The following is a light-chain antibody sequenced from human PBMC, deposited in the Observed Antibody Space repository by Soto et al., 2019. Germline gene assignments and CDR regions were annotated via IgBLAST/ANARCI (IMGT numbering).Light chain of an antibody. Sequence: EIVLTQSPDTLSLSPGERATLSCRASQSVSSNYLAWYQQRPGQAPRLLIYGASSRATGTPDRFSGSGSGTDFTLTISKLEPDDFAVYYCQQYAGSPPWTFGQGTKVEIK. CDR2: GAS. CDR3: QQYAGSPPWT. V-gene: IGKV3-20*01. CDR1: QSVSSNY. J-gene: IGKJ1*01.